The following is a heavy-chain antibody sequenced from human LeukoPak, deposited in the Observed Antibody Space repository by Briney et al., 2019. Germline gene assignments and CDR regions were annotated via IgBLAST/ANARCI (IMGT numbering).Heavy chain of an antibody. CDR3: ARRPNDY. CDR1: GFTFSSYS. CDR2: ISSSSSTI. Sequence: GGSLRLSCAASGFTFSSYSMNWVRQAPGKGLEWVSYISSSSSTIYYADSVKGRFTISRDNAKNSLYLQINSLRAEDTAVYYCARRPNDYWGQGTLVTVSS. J-gene: IGHJ4*02. V-gene: IGHV3-48*01.